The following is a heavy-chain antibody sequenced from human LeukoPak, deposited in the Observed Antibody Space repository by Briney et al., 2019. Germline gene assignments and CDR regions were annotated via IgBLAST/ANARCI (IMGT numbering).Heavy chain of an antibody. CDR2: IKEDGSEN. V-gene: IGHV3-7*01. CDR1: GFTFSRYL. J-gene: IGHJ4*02. D-gene: IGHD1-1*01. Sequence: GGSLRLSCAASGFTFSRYLMTWVRQAPGKGLEWVANIKEDGSENSYVESVKGRFTISRDNAKNSLYLQLNSLRAEDTAVYICARQRYSDYWGQGTLVTVSS. CDR3: ARQRYSDY.